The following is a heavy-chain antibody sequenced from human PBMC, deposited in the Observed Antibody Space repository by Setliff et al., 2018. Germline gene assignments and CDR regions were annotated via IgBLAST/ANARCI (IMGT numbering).Heavy chain of an antibody. D-gene: IGHD6-25*01. CDR3: FTFSSGWSPS. V-gene: IGHV3-15*07. CDR1: GFSFSDAW. CDR2: IKTKADGGTT. J-gene: IGHJ4*02. Sequence: PGGSLRLSCAGSGFSFSDAWMNWVRQAPGKGLEWVGRIKTKADGGTTDFAAPVEGRFTISRDDSKNTVYLQMNSLITEDTAVYYCFTFSSGWSPSWGQGTLVTV.